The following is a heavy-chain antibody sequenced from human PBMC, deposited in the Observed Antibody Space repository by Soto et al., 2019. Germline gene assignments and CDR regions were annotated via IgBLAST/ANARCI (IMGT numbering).Heavy chain of an antibody. CDR1: GFTFSSYR. D-gene: IGHD5-12*01. V-gene: IGHV3-33*01. CDR3: ARPRYSGDDPDALEI. J-gene: IGHJ3*02. CDR2: IWYDGSHK. Sequence: QVQLVESGGAVVQPGTSLRLSCTASGFTFSSYRMHWVRQAPGKGLEWVAIIWYDGSHKFYVDSMKGRFAVSRDNSKNTVYLQMNSLTGEDTAVYYCARPRYSGDDPDALEIWGRGTLVTISS.